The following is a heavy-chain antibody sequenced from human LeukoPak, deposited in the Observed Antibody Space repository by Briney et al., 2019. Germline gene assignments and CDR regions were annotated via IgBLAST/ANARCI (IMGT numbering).Heavy chain of an antibody. D-gene: IGHD4-11*01. J-gene: IGHJ4*02. V-gene: IGHV3-30-3*01. CDR1: GFTFSSYA. Sequence: PGGSLRLSCAASGFTFSSYAMHWVRQAPGKGLEWVAVISYDGSNKYYADSVKGRFTISRDNSKNTLYLQMNSLRAVDTAVYYCAKGGHYNFDYWGQGTLVTVSS. CDR3: AKGGHYNFDY. CDR2: ISYDGSNK.